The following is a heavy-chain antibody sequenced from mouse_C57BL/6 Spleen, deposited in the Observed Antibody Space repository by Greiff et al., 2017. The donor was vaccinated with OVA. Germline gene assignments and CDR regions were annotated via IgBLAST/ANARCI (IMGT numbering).Heavy chain of an antibody. CDR3: ARGGYYYYGSSYEGYYAMDY. D-gene: IGHD1-1*01. V-gene: IGHV1-82*01. Sequence: VQLQQSGPELVKPGASVKISCKASGYAFSSSWMNWVKQRPGKGLEWIGRIYPGDGDTNYNGKFKGKATLTADKSSSTAYMQLSSLTSEDSAVYFGARGGYYYYGSSYEGYYAMDYWGQGTSVTVSS. J-gene: IGHJ4*01. CDR2: IYPGDGDT. CDR1: GYAFSSSW.